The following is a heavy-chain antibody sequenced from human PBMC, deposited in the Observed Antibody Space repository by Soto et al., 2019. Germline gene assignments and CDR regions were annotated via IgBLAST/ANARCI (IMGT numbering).Heavy chain of an antibody. D-gene: IGHD1-1*01. CDR3: ARSGGTYYFDH. V-gene: IGHV1-69*01. Sequence: QVQLVQSGAEVQKPGSSVNVSCKASGTTFTSYGIHWVRQAPGQGLEWMGGFVPMFSSSNYAQKFQGRLTIVADESTNTAYMELSSLRADDSAIYYCARSGGTYYFDHWGQGTLVPVSS. J-gene: IGHJ4*02. CDR2: FVPMFSSS. CDR1: GTTFTSYG.